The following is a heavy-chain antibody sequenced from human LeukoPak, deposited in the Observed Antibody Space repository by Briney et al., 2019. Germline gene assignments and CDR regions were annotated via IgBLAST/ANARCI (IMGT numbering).Heavy chain of an antibody. D-gene: IGHD5-24*01. CDR1: GGSISSSSYY. J-gene: IGHJ1*01. CDR2: IYYSGST. Sequence: SETLSLTCTVSGGSISSSSYYWGWIRQPPGKGLEWIGSIYYSGSTYYNPSLQSRGTISVDTSKNQFSLKLSSVTAADTAVYYCARQEIRYFQHWGQGTLVTVSS. V-gene: IGHV4-39*01. CDR3: ARQEIRYFQH.